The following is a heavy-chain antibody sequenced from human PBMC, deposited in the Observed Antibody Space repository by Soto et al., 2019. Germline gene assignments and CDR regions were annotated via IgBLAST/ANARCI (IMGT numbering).Heavy chain of an antibody. Sequence: PGGSLRLSCAASGFTFSSYGMHWVRQAPGKGLEWVAVISYDGSNKYYADSVKDRFTISRDNSKNTLYLQMNSLRAEDTAVYYCANSAPLGYCSGGSCYSGELGYYYGMDVWGQGTTVTVSS. CDR2: ISYDGSNK. CDR3: ANSAPLGYCSGGSCYSGELGYYYGMDV. CDR1: GFTFSSYG. D-gene: IGHD2-15*01. V-gene: IGHV3-30*18. J-gene: IGHJ6*02.